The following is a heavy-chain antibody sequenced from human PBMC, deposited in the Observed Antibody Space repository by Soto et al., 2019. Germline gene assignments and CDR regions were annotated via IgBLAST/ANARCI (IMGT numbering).Heavy chain of an antibody. Sequence: QGQLVQSGAEVKKPGAAVKVSCKASGYTFTSYGISWVRQAPVQGLDWMGWISADNGNTNYAQKVQGRVTMTTDTSKSKAYMELRSLRSSDTAVYYSARGHQTHLGDYWGQGTLVTVSS. V-gene: IGHV1-18*01. J-gene: IGHJ4*02. D-gene: IGHD3-10*01. CDR1: GYTFTSYG. CDR2: ISADNGNT. CDR3: ARGHQTHLGDY.